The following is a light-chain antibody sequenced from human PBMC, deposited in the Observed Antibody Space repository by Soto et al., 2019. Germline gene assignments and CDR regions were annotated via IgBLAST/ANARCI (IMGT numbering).Light chain of an antibody. V-gene: IGKV1-39*01. Sequence: DIQMTQSPSSLSASVGDRDTITCRASQSISTYLYWYQQKPGKAPKLLIYAASSLQSGVPSRFSGSGSGTDFTLTISSLQPEDFATYHCQQSYSIPITVGQGTRLEIK. J-gene: IGKJ5*01. CDR1: QSISTY. CDR3: QQSYSIPIT. CDR2: AAS.